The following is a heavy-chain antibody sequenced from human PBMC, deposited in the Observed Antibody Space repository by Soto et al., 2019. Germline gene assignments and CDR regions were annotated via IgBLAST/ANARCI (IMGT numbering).Heavy chain of an antibody. CDR1: GYSFAIYW. D-gene: IGHD5-12*01. J-gene: IGHJ6*02. Sequence: PGESLKISCKGSGYSFAIYWINWVRQVPGKGLEWMGRIDPTDSYTNYSPSFQGRVTLSADKSISTVYLQWSSLGASDTATYYCARRLXGAKNGYNTYYFHGLDVWGQGTTVTVSS. CDR3: ARRLXGAKNGYNTYYFHGLDV. CDR2: IDPTDSYT. V-gene: IGHV5-10-1*01.